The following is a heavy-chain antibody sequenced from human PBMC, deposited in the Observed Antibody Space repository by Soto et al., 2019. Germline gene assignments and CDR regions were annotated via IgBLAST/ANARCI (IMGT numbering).Heavy chain of an antibody. J-gene: IGHJ4*02. CDR3: ARRGPSYYGGNLDYFAY. CDR1: GGSFSGYY. V-gene: IGHV4-34*01. D-gene: IGHD4-17*01. CDR2: INHSGST. Sequence: PSETLSLTCAVYGGSFSGYYWSWIRQPPGKGLEWIGEINHSGSTNYNPSLKSRVTISVDTSKNQFSLKLSSVTTADTAVYYCARRGPSYYGGNLDYFAYWGQVTLVTVSS.